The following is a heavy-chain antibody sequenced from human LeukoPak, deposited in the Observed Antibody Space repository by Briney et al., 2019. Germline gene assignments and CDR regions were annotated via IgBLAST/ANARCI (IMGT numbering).Heavy chain of an antibody. J-gene: IGHJ5*02. CDR1: GGSISSGDYY. D-gene: IGHD2-15*01. CDR3: ARDPTDCSGGSCYSGWFDP. V-gene: IGHV4-30-4*01. Sequence: SQTLSLTCTVSGGSISSGDYYWSWIRQPPGKGLEWIGYLYYSGSTYYNPSLNSRVTISVDTSKNQFSLKLSSVTASDTAVYYCARDPTDCSGGSCYSGWFDPWGQGTLVTVSS. CDR2: LYYSGST.